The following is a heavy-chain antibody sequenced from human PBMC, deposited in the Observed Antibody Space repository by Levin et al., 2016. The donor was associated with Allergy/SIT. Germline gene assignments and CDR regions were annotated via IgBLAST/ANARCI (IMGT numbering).Heavy chain of an antibody. V-gene: IGHV1-18*01. J-gene: IGHJ3*02. CDR2: ISAYNGNT. Sequence: WVRQAPGQGLEWMGWISAYNGNTNYAQKLQGRVTMTTDTSTSTAYMELRSLRSDDTAVYYCARDLTVDSSGYYVRAFDIWGQGTMVTVSS. CDR3: ARDLTVDSSGYYVRAFDI. D-gene: IGHD3-22*01.